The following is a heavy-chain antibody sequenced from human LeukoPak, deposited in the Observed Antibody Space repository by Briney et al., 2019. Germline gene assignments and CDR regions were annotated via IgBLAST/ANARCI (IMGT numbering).Heavy chain of an antibody. D-gene: IGHD3-16*02. J-gene: IGHJ2*01. CDR3: ARIVRQDGGYLDL. CDR2: TSDSGSS. Sequence: SETLSLTCAVSAGSISAYYWTWIRQPPGKGLEWIGYTSDSGSSNYKSSLKSRVSMSVDTSKRQFSLTLTSVTAADTAVYYCARIVRQDGGYLDLWGRGSLVTVSS. V-gene: IGHV4-59*08. CDR1: AGSISAYY.